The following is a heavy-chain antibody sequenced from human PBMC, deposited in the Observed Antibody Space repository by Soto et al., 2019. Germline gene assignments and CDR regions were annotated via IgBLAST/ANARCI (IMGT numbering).Heavy chain of an antibody. J-gene: IGHJ4*02. CDR3: ARVGVGLAAPRVWPY. V-gene: IGHV1-18*01. CDR2: INPYNGNT. Sequence: ASVKVSCKASGYTFTSYGITWVRQAPGQGLEWMAWINPYNGNTKYAEKFLGRVTVTTDTSTATAYMEVRSLTSDDTAVFYCARVGVGLAAPRVWPYWGQGTPVTV. D-gene: IGHD6-13*01. CDR1: GYTFTSYG.